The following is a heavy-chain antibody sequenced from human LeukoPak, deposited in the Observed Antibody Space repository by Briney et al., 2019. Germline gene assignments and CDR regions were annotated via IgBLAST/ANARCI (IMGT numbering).Heavy chain of an antibody. D-gene: IGHD2-2*01. CDR2: IYPGDSDT. CDR3: ARQPAPPCSGTSCLELDY. Sequence: GESLKISCKGSGYSFTSYWIGWVRQMPGKGLEWMGIIYPGDSDTRYSPSFQGQVTISADKSISTAYLQWSSLKASDTAMYYCARQPAPPCSGTSCLELDYWGQGTLVTVSS. CDR1: GYSFTSYW. J-gene: IGHJ4*02. V-gene: IGHV5-51*01.